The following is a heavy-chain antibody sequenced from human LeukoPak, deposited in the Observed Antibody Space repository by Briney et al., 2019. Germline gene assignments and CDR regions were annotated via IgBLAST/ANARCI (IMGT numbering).Heavy chain of an antibody. Sequence: PGGSLRLSCAASGLTFSSYAMHWVRQAPGKGLEWVAVISYDGSNKYYADSMKGRFTISRDNAKNSLYLQMNSLRAEDTALYYCAKDIQWLVTAIAFDYWGQGTLVTVSS. CDR2: ISYDGSNK. D-gene: IGHD2-21*02. CDR3: AKDIQWLVTAIAFDY. J-gene: IGHJ4*02. CDR1: GLTFSSYA. V-gene: IGHV3-30*04.